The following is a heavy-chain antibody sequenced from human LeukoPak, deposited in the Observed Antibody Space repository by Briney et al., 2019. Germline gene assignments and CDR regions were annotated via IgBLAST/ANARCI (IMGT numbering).Heavy chain of an antibody. J-gene: IGHJ5*02. V-gene: IGHV4-34*01. D-gene: IGHD3-9*01. CDR3: ARAVDYDILTGYPKNWFDP. CDR2: IYYSGST. CDR1: GGSFSGYY. Sequence: SETLSLTCAVYGGSFSGYYWSWIRQPPGKGLEWIGSIYYSGSTYYNPSLKSRVTISVDTSKNQFSLKLSSVTAADTAVYYCARAVDYDILTGYPKNWFDPWGQGTLVTVSS.